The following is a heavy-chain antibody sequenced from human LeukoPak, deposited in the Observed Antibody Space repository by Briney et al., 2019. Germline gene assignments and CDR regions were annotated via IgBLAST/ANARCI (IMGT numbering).Heavy chain of an antibody. V-gene: IGHV3-30*03. Sequence: GGSLRLSCAASGFTFSAYSMICVRQAPDKGLEWVALISYDGSNKYYADSVKGRFTISRDNSKNTLYLQMNSLRAEDTAIYYCARDVGYCSSTSCYGAYYYGMDVWGQGTTVTVSS. CDR1: GFTFSAYS. D-gene: IGHD2-2*01. CDR3: ARDVGYCSSTSCYGAYYYGMDV. CDR2: ISYDGSNK. J-gene: IGHJ6*02.